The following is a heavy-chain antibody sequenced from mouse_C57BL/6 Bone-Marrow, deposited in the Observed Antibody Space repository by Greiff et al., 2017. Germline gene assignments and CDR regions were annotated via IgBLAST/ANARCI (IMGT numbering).Heavy chain of an antibody. Sequence: QVQLQQPGAELVKPGASVKLSCKASGYTFTSYWMQWVKQRPGRGLEWIGMIDPNGGGTKYNEKFKSKATLTVDKPSSTAYMQLSSLTSEDSAVYYCAHGNYFYWYFAVWGTGTTVTVSS. D-gene: IGHD2-1*01. CDR2: IDPNGGGT. J-gene: IGHJ1*03. V-gene: IGHV1-72*01. CDR3: AHGNYFYWYFAV. CDR1: GYTFTSYW.